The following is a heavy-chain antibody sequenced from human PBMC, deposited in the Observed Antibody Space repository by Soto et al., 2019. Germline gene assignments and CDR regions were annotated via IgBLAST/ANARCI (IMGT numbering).Heavy chain of an antibody. CDR3: AGQPPKGSYYYYMDV. D-gene: IGHD6-13*01. CDR2: IYYSGST. J-gene: IGHJ6*03. Sequence: SETLSLTCTVSGGSISSYYWSWIRQPPGKGLEWIGYIYYSGSTNYNPSLKSRVTISVDTSKNQFSLKLGSVTAADTAVYYCAGQPPKGSYYYYMDVWGKGTTVTVSS. V-gene: IGHV4-59*01. CDR1: GGSISSYY.